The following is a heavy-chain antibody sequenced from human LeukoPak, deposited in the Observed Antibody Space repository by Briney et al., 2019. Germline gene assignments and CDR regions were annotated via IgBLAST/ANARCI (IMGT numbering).Heavy chain of an antibody. V-gene: IGHV3-7*01. Sequence: GGSLRLSCAASGSTFSSYWMSWVRQAPGKGLEWVANIKQDGSEKYYVDSVKGRFTISRDNAKNSLYLQMNSLRAEDTAVYYCAGYDSSGYDGYWGQGTLVTVSS. J-gene: IGHJ4*02. CDR2: IKQDGSEK. D-gene: IGHD3-22*01. CDR3: AGYDSSGYDGY. CDR1: GSTFSSYW.